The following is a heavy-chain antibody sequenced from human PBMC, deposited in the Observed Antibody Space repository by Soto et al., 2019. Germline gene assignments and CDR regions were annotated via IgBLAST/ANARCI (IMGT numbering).Heavy chain of an antibody. CDR2: TYYRSRWYN. Sequence: SQTLSLTCAVSGDSVSGNSAAWNWIRQSPSRGLEWLGRTYYRSRWYNDYAVSVKSRITVTPDTSKNQLSLHLNSVTPEDTAVYYSARESPCSVTSNSYLNCSGQRARVTVSS. CDR3: ARESPCSVTSNSYLNC. CDR1: GDSVSGNSAA. J-gene: IGHJ4*02. V-gene: IGHV6-1*01. D-gene: IGHD2-21*02.